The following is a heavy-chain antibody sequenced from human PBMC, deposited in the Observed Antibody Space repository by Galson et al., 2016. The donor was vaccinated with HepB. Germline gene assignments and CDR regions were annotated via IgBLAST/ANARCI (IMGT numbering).Heavy chain of an antibody. D-gene: IGHD1-26*01. CDR3: AREGSYYTLDY. Sequence: SVKVSCKAPGYTFTNYAMHWVRQAPGQRLEWMGWINPGNGDTKYSQKFQGRVTISRDNSASTAYMELSSLISEDTAVYYCAREGSYYTLDYWGQGTLVTVSS. CDR1: GYTFTNYA. V-gene: IGHV1-3*01. J-gene: IGHJ4*02. CDR2: INPGNGDT.